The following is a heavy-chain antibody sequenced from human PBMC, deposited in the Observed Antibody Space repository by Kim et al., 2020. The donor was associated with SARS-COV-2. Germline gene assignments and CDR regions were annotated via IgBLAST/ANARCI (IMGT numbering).Heavy chain of an antibody. CDR3: TTDDSRTYYYGSGMNY. Sequence: VKRRFTISRDATKTTLYLQMNSLKTEDTAVYYCTTDDSRTYYYGSGMNYWGQGTLVTVSS. J-gene: IGHJ4*02. V-gene: IGHV3-15*01. D-gene: IGHD3-10*01.